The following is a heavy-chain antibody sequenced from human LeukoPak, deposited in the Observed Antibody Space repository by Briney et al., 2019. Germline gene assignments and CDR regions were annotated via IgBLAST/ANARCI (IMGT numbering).Heavy chain of an antibody. J-gene: IGHJ4*02. CDR1: GFTFSSYW. Sequence: PGGSLRLSCAASGFTFSSYWMHWVRQAPWKGLVWVSRINSDGSSTSYADSVKGRFTISRDNAKNTLYLQMNSLRAEDTAVYYCARDADTTSHYSFFDYWGQGTLVTVSS. V-gene: IGHV3-74*01. CDR2: INSDGSST. CDR3: ARDADTTSHYSFFDY. D-gene: IGHD3-10*01.